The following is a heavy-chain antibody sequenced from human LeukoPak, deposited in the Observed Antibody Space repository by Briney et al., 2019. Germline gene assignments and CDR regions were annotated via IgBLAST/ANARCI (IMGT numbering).Heavy chain of an antibody. D-gene: IGHD6-6*01. CDR3: ARTAARRFDY. Sequence: AAVKVSCKASGYTFPSYFMHWVRQAPGQGLEWMGIINPTGGSTTYAQKFQGRVTMTRDTSTSTVYMELSSLRSDDTAVYYCARTAARRFDYWGQGTLVTVSS. CDR2: INPTGGST. CDR1: GYTFPSYF. J-gene: IGHJ4*02. V-gene: IGHV1-46*01.